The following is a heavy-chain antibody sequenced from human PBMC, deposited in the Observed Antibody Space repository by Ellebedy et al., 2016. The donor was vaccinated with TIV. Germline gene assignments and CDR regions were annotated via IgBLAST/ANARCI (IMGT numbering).Heavy chain of an antibody. V-gene: IGHV3-23*01. CDR3: AKGCGGSCYWEAY. Sequence: PGGSLRLSCAASGFTFNTYWTHWVRQAPGKGLEWVSSISGGVGNTYYADSVKGRFTISRDNSKNTLYLQMNSLRAEDTAVYYCAKGCGGSCYWEAYWGQGTLVTVSS. D-gene: IGHD2-15*01. CDR2: ISGGVGNT. CDR1: GFTFNTYW. J-gene: IGHJ4*02.